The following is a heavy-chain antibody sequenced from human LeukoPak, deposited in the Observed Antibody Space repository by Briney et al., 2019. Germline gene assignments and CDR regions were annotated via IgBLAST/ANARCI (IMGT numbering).Heavy chain of an antibody. V-gene: IGHV3-7*01. Sequence: GSLRLSCAASGFTFSSYWMSWVRQAPGKGLEWVANIKQDGSEKYYVDSVKGRFTISRDNAKNSLYLQMNSLRAEDTAVYYCARERGYSYGEWGYWGQGTLVTVSS. D-gene: IGHD5-18*01. CDR1: GFTFSSYW. J-gene: IGHJ4*02. CDR3: ARERGYSYGEWGY. CDR2: IKQDGSEK.